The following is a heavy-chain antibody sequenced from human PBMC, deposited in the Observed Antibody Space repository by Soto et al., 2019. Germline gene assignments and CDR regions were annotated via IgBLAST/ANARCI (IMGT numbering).Heavy chain of an antibody. V-gene: IGHV4-34*01. Sequence: SEPLSLTCAVSSGSFIDSYWTWILQPPGKGLEWIGEINHSGYTNYNPSLKSRVTISVDASKHHFSLSLSSVTAADTAVYYCARAVVGPTYYFDPWAQGTQVTVSS. CDR2: INHSGYT. CDR3: ARAVVGPTYYFDP. D-gene: IGHD2-15*01. J-gene: IGHJ4*02. CDR1: SGSFIDSY.